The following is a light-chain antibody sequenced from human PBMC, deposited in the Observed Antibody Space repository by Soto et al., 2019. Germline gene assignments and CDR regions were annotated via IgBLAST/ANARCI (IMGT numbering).Light chain of an antibody. Sequence: EIVLTQSPGTLSLSPGERATLSCRASQSVSSNFLAWYQQKPGQAPKLLISSASSRATGIPDRFSGSGSGTDFTLTISILEPEDFALYSCQQYGSSPGTFGQGTKLEIK. CDR1: QSVSSNF. CDR2: SAS. J-gene: IGKJ2*02. CDR3: QQYGSSPGT. V-gene: IGKV3-20*01.